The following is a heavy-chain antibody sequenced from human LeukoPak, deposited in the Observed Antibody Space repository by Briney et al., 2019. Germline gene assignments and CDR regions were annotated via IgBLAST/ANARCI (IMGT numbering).Heavy chain of an antibody. D-gene: IGHD1-1*01. Sequence: ASVKVSCEASGYTFTTYSINWVQQAPGQGLECLGWINTNTGTPTFAQGFTGRFVFSLDTSVNTAYLQISSLKAEDTAVYYCAREFTAGYASWFDPWGQGTLVTVSS. V-gene: IGHV7-4-1*02. J-gene: IGHJ5*02. CDR2: INTNTGTP. CDR3: AREFTAGYASWFDP. CDR1: GYTFTTYS.